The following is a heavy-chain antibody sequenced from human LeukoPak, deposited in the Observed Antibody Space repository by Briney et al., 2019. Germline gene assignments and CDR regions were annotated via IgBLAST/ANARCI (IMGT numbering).Heavy chain of an antibody. CDR1: GYIFSVYY. D-gene: IGHD5-18*01. J-gene: IGHJ5*02. V-gene: IGHV1-2*02. Sequence: ASVKLSCKASGYIFSVYYMHWVRRAPGQGVEWMGWIKHDSGGPNYEQKFQDRVLMTLDPSISTADMELTRLTSDDTAVYYCSRVSAMVTTHQGRNWFDLWGQGTLVSVSS. CDR2: IKHDSGGP. CDR3: SRVSAMVTTHQGRNWFDL.